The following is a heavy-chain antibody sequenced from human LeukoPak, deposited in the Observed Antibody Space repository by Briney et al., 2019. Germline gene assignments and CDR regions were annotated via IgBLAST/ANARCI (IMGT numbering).Heavy chain of an antibody. CDR1: GGTFISYA. CDR3: ALGVEGPFAY. D-gene: IGHD2-15*01. V-gene: IGHV1-69*06. Sequence: ASVKVSCKASGGTFISYAISGVRQAPGQGLEWMGGIIPIFGTANYAQKFQGRVTITADKSTSTAYMELSSLRSEDTAVYYCALGVEGPFAYWGQGTLVTVSS. J-gene: IGHJ4*02. CDR2: IIPIFGTA.